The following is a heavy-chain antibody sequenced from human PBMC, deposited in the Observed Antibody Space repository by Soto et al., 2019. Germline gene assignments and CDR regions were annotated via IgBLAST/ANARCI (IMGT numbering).Heavy chain of an antibody. D-gene: IGHD3-9*01. CDR2: FDPEDGET. CDR3: ARVDDILTGLIDY. V-gene: IGHV1-24*01. CDR1: GYTLTELS. J-gene: IGHJ4*02. Sequence: ASVKVSCKVSGYTLTELSMHWVRQAPGKGLEWMGGFDPEDGETIYAQKFQGRVTMTEDTSTDTAYMELSSVTAADTAVYYCARVDDILTGLIDYWGQGTLVTVSS.